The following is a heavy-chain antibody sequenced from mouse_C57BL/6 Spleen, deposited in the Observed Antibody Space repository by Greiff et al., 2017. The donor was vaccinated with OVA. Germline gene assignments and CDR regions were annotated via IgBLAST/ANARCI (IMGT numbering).Heavy chain of an antibody. CDR1: GFNIKNTY. V-gene: IGHV14-3*01. CDR2: IDPANGNT. D-gene: IGHD1-2*01. J-gene: IGHJ1*03. Sequence: EVKLMESVAELVRPGASVKLSCTASGFNIKNTYMHWVKQRPEQGLEWIGRIDPANGNTKYAPKFQGKATITADTSSNTAYLQLSSLTSEDTAIYYCARRRTAPLYFDVWGTGTTVTVSS. CDR3: ARRRTAPLYFDV.